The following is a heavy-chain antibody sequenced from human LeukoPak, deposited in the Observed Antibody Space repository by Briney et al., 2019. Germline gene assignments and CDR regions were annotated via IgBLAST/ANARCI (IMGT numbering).Heavy chain of an antibody. J-gene: IGHJ3*01. CDR3: ARPYHYDSGSRGTAFDL. CDR1: GGSISSSSYY. Sequence: SETLSLTCTVSGGSISSSSYYWGWIRQPPGKGLEWIGGIYDSRSPYYNPSLKSRLTISVDTSKNQFSLKLSSVTAADTAIYYCARPYHYDSGSRGTAFDLWGHGTMVTVSS. CDR2: IYDSRSP. V-gene: IGHV4-39*01. D-gene: IGHD3-10*01.